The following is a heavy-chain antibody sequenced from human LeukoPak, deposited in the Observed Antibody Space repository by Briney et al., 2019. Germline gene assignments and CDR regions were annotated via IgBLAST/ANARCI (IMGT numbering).Heavy chain of an antibody. CDR1: GASISSNY. D-gene: IGHD3-22*01. CDR2: IYNSGIT. J-gene: IGHJ4*02. Sequence: SEPLSLPCPFSGASISSNYWSWIRQPPGKGLEWFGYIYNSGITNYNSSLKSRVTISVDTSKNRFSLHLSSVPAADTAMYYCAREVAADYYGSSGYLFDYWGQGTRVTVSS. CDR3: AREVAADYYGSSGYLFDY. V-gene: IGHV4-59*01.